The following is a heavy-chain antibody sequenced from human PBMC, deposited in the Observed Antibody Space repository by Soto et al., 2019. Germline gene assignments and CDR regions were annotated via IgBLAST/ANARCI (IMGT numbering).Heavy chain of an antibody. V-gene: IGHV3-21*01. CDR2: ISSGSEYR. D-gene: IGHD6-13*01. CDR3: TSDRQLVQDWFDP. J-gene: IGHJ5*02. CDR1: GFTFSSYN. Sequence: EVQLVESGGGLAKPGGSLRLSCVASGFTFSSYNMNWVRQAPGKGLEWVSFISSGSEYRYYADLVKGRFNISRDNAQNSLYLHLNSLRAEDTAVYYCTSDRQLVQDWFDPWGQGTPVTVSS.